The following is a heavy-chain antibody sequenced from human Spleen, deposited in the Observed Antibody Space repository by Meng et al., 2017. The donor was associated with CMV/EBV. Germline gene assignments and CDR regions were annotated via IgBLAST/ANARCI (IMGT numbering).Heavy chain of an antibody. Sequence: GGSRRLSCAASGFTFSSYGMHCVRQAQGKGLEWVAVIWYDGSNKHSLDSVKGRFTISRDNSRNTVYLQMNSLRVEDTAVYYCAKVMGPLGDCGSSSCPLEYHYYYGVDVWGQGTTVTVSS. D-gene: IGHD2-2*01. CDR2: IWYDGSNK. J-gene: IGHJ6*02. CDR1: GFTFSSYG. CDR3: AKVMGPLGDCGSSSCPLEYHYYYGVDV. V-gene: IGHV3-33*06.